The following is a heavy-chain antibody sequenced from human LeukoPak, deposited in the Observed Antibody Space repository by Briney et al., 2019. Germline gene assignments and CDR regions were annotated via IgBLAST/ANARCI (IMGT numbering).Heavy chain of an antibody. CDR3: ARPSGGIPFKRFDF. J-gene: IGHJ4*02. Sequence: PSETPSVTCAVYGGSFSDYNWTWIRQSPGKGLEWIGEIGHNGTTNYNPSLKGRVTISLDTSKNQFSLKLISVTAADTAVYYCARPSGGIPFKRFDFWGQGTLVFVSS. D-gene: IGHD1-14*01. CDR1: GGSFSDYN. V-gene: IGHV4-34*01. CDR2: IGHNGTT.